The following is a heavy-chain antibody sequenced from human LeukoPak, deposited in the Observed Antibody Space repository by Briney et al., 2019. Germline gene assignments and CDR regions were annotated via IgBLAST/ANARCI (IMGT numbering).Heavy chain of an antibody. J-gene: IGHJ5*02. CDR3: ARDGSSSWYGWFDP. CDR2: ISSSGST. D-gene: IGHD6-13*01. V-gene: IGHV4-61*02. CDR1: GGSISSGSYY. Sequence: SETLSLTCTVSGGSISSGSYYWSWIRQPAGKGLEWIGRISSSGSTNYNPSLKSRVTMSVDTSKNQFSLKLSSVTAADTAVYYCARDGSSSWYGWFDPWGQGTLVTVSS.